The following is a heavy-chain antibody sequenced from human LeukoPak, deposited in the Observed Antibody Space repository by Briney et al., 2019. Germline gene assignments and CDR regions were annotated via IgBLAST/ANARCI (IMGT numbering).Heavy chain of an antibody. CDR1: GFTVNSNY. CDR2: IYSGGRT. V-gene: IGHV3-66*01. Sequence: GGSLRLSCAASGFTVNSNYMSWVRQAPGKGLELVSVIYSGGRTYYADSVKSRFTISRDNSKSALYLQMNSLRADDTAVYYCARVKWELPPYFDYWGQGTLVTVSS. D-gene: IGHD1-26*01. CDR3: ARVKWELPPYFDY. J-gene: IGHJ4*02.